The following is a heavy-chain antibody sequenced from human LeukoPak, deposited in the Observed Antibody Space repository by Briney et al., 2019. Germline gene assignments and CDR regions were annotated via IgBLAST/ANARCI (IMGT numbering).Heavy chain of an antibody. V-gene: IGHV5-51*01. CDR2: IYPGDSDT. Sequence: GESLKISCKGSGYLFTSYWLGWVRQTPGKGLEWMGLIYPGDSDTRYSPSFQGQVTISADKSISTAYLQWSSLKASDTAMYYCARQSVVNPFDYWGQGTLVTVSS. D-gene: IGHD3-22*01. J-gene: IGHJ4*02. CDR3: ARQSVVNPFDY. CDR1: GYLFTSYW.